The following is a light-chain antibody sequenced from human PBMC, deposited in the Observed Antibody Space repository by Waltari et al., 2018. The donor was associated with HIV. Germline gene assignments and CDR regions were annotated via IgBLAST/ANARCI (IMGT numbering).Light chain of an antibody. CDR2: AAS. Sequence: DIQMTQSPSSVSAYVGDRVTITCRASQGIASWLAWFQQKPGKPPKVLIYAASSLQSGVPSGFSGSAPGTDFSLTISSLQPEDFAAFSCQQANSFPPGTFGPGTKVEIK. J-gene: IGKJ3*01. CDR1: QGIASW. CDR3: QQANSFPPGT. V-gene: IGKV1-12*01.